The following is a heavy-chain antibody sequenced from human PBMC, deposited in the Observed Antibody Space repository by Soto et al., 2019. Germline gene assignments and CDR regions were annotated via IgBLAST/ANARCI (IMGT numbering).Heavy chain of an antibody. J-gene: IGHJ4*02. CDR1: GGSISSGGYS. D-gene: IGHD5-18*01. V-gene: IGHV4-30-2*01. Sequence: SETLSLTCAVSGGSISSGGYSWSWIRQPPGKGLEWIGYIYHSGSTYYNPSLKSRVTISVDRSKNQFSLKLSSVTAADAAVYYGARERYSCGVGRASYFDYWGQGTLVTVSS. CDR2: IYHSGST. CDR3: ARERYSCGVGRASYFDY.